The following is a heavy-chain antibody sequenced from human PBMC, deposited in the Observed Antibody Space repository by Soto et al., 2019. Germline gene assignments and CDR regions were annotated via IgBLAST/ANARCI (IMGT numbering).Heavy chain of an antibody. Sequence: QLQLQESGPGLVKPSETLSLTCTVSGGSISSSSYYWGWIRQPPGKGLEWIGSIYYSGSTYYNPSLKSRVTISVDTSKNQFSLKLSSVTAADTAVYYCARLTSGPRGEYYFDYWGQGTLVTVSS. V-gene: IGHV4-39*01. J-gene: IGHJ4*02. D-gene: IGHD3-10*01. CDR1: GGSISSSSYY. CDR2: IYYSGST. CDR3: ARLTSGPRGEYYFDY.